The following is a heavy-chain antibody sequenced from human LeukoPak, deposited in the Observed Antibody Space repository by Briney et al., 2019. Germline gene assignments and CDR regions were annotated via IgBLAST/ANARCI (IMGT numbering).Heavy chain of an antibody. V-gene: IGHV3-30*04. D-gene: IGHD3-22*01. J-gene: IGHJ4*02. CDR3: AKDAYYYDSPPGH. CDR1: GFTFSSYA. Sequence: GGSLRLSCAASGFTFSSYAMHWVRQAPGKGLEWVAVISYDGSNKYYADSVKGRFTISRDNSKNTLYLQMNSLRAEDTAVYYCAKDAYYYDSPPGHWGQGTLVTVSS. CDR2: ISYDGSNK.